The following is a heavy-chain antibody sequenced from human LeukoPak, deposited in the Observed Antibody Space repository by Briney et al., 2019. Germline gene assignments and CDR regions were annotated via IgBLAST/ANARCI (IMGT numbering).Heavy chain of an antibody. Sequence: SQTLSLTCTVSGGSISSGDYYWRWIRQPPGKGLEWIGYIYYSGSTYYNPSLKSRVTISVDTSKNQFSLKLSSVTAADTAVYYCARVEGGRELRGGWFDPWGQGTLVTVSS. V-gene: IGHV4-30-4*08. CDR1: GGSISSGDYY. D-gene: IGHD1-26*01. CDR3: ARVEGGRELRGGWFDP. CDR2: IYYSGST. J-gene: IGHJ5*02.